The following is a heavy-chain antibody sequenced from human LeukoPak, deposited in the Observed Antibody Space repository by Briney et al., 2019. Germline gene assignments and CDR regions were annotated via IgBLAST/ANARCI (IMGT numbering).Heavy chain of an antibody. J-gene: IGHJ4*02. Sequence: ASVKVSCKPSGYTFTTYDINWVRQATGQGLERMGWMNPNSGNTGYAQKFQGRVTMTRDTSIGTAYMELSSLRSEDTAMYYCARGTKPSDYWGQGTLVTVSS. V-gene: IGHV1-8*01. CDR1: GYTFTTYD. D-gene: IGHD3-10*01. CDR2: MNPNSGNT. CDR3: ARGTKPSDY.